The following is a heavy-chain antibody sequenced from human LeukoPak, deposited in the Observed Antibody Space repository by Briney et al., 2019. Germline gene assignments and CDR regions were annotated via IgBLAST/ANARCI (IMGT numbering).Heavy chain of an antibody. CDR2: ISYDGSNK. CDR1: GFTFSSYG. Sequence: GRSLRLSCAASGFTFSSYGMHWVRQAPGKGLEWVAVISYDGSNKYYADSVKGRFTISRDNSKNTLYLQMNSLRAEDTAVYYCARDSPGSIAAAGDFDPWGQGTLVTVSS. CDR3: ARDSPGSIAAAGDFDP. V-gene: IGHV3-30*03. D-gene: IGHD6-13*01. J-gene: IGHJ5*02.